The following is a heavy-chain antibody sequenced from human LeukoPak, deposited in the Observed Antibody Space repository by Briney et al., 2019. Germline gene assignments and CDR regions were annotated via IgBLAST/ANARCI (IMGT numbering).Heavy chain of an antibody. J-gene: IGHJ4*02. CDR2: INPNSGGT. Sequence: ASEKVSCKASGYTFTGYYMHWVRQAPGQGLEWMGRINPNSGGTNYAQKFQGRVTMTRDTSISTAYMELSRLRSDDSAVYYCARGIAVAGCFDYWGQGTLVTVSS. D-gene: IGHD6-19*01. CDR1: GYTFTGYY. CDR3: ARGIAVAGCFDY. V-gene: IGHV1-2*06.